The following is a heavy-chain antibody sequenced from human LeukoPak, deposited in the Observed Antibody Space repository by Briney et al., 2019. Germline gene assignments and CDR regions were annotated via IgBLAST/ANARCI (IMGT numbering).Heavy chain of an antibody. Sequence: PGGSLRLSFAASGFTFGGFPRSWSRQAPGKGLEGVSAFRGSGGSTYYADSVKGRFTISRDNSKNTLYLQMNSLRAEDTAVYYCAKLAVLLWFGETQTFDYWGQGTLVTVSS. D-gene: IGHD3-10*01. CDR2: FRGSGGST. V-gene: IGHV3-23*01. CDR3: AKLAVLLWFGETQTFDY. CDR1: GFTFGGFP. J-gene: IGHJ4*02.